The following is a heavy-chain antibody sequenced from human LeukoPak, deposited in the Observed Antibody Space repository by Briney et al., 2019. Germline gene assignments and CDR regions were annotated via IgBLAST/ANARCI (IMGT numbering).Heavy chain of an antibody. J-gene: IGHJ6*03. CDR1: GFTFSNYS. CDR2: IRSSSTTI. Sequence: PGGSLRLSCEASGFTFSNYSMNWVRQAPGKGLEWVSYIRSSSTTIYYADSVKGRFTISRDNAKSSLYVQMNSLRAKDTAVYYCARGTKLYYDTSGYVVEYYYMDVWGKGTTVTVSS. CDR3: ARGTKLYYDTSGYVVEYYYMDV. D-gene: IGHD3-22*01. V-gene: IGHV3-48*01.